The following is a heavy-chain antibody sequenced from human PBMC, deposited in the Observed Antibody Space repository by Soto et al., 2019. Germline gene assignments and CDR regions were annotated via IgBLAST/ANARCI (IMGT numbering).Heavy chain of an antibody. J-gene: IGHJ4*02. CDR1: GGSISSSSYY. CDR3: ARGYSYGVDY. CDR2: IHYSGST. Sequence: LSLTCTVSGGSISSSSYYWGWIRQPPGNGLEWIGSIHYSGSTYYNPSLKSRVTMYVDTSKNQFSLKLSSVTAADTAVYYCARGYSYGVDYWGQGTLVTVSS. V-gene: IGHV4-39*01. D-gene: IGHD5-18*01.